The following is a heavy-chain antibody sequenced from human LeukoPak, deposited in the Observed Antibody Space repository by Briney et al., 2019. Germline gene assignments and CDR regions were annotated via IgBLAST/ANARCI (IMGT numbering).Heavy chain of an antibody. Sequence: GGSLRLSCAASGFTVSSNDMSWVRQAPGKGLELVSLLYSGGNTYYPDSVRGAFAISRDISENMLYLQMNNLRAEDTAVYYCTSLIRHVFDVWGQGTLVTVSS. V-gene: IGHV3-66*01. J-gene: IGHJ3*01. CDR2: LYSGGNT. CDR3: TSLIRHVFDV. CDR1: GFTVSSND. D-gene: IGHD3-10*01.